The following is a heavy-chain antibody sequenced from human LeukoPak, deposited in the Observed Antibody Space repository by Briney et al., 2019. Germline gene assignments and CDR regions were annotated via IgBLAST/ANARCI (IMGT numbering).Heavy chain of an antibody. D-gene: IGHD3-9*01. CDR2: IYTSGST. J-gene: IGHJ4*02. Sequence: SETLSLTCTVSGGSISSGSYYWSWIRQPAGKGLEWIGRIYTSGSTNYNPSLKSRVTISVDTSKNQFSLKLSSVTAADTAAYYCARAIRYFDWLFFDYWGRGTLVTVSS. CDR3: ARAIRYFDWLFFDY. V-gene: IGHV4-61*02. CDR1: GGSISSGSYY.